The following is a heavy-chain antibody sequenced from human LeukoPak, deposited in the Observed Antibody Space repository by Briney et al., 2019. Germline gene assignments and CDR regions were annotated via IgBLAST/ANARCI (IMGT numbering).Heavy chain of an antibody. Sequence: SVKVSCKASGYTFTSYGISWVRQAPGQGLEWMGGIIPIFGTANYAQKFQGRVTITADESTSTAYMELSSLRSEDTAVYYCASLIAAAGPRGQGTLVTVSS. CDR2: IIPIFGTA. CDR1: GYTFTSYG. J-gene: IGHJ5*02. CDR3: ASLIAAAGP. V-gene: IGHV1-69*13. D-gene: IGHD6-13*01.